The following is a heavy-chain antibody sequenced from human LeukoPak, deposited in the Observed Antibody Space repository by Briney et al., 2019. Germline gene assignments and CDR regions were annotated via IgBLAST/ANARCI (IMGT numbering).Heavy chain of an antibody. CDR3: ASAGPGYSSSWYLGQIDY. D-gene: IGHD6-13*01. Sequence: PVKVSCKASGGTFSSYAISWVRQAPGQGLEWMGGIIPIFGTANYAQKFQGRVTITADKSTSTAYMELSSLRSEDTAVYYCASAGPGYSSSWYLGQIDYWGQGTLVTVSS. V-gene: IGHV1-69*06. J-gene: IGHJ4*02. CDR2: IIPIFGTA. CDR1: GGTFSSYA.